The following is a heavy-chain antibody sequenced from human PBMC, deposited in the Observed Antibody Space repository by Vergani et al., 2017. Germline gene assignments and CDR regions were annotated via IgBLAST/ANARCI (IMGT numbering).Heavy chain of an antibody. D-gene: IGHD5-18*01. CDR2: ISAYNANT. CDR1: GYPFTKFG. V-gene: IGHV1-18*01. CDR3: ARVGGQTALDV. Sequence: QVQLVQSGAEVKKPGASVKVSCKASGYPFTKFGITWVRQAPGQGLQWMGWISAYNANTNFAQKLQGRVFMTTDTSTSTAYMERRSLRSDDTAVYYCARVGGQTALDVWGQGTLVTVSS. J-gene: IGHJ4*02.